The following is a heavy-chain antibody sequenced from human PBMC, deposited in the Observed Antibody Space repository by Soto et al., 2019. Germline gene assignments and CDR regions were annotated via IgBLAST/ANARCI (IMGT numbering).Heavy chain of an antibody. J-gene: IGHJ4*02. D-gene: IGHD6-19*01. CDR1: GTVRGYT. CDR3: ARDLLVDSSGCSEF. Sequence: GTVRGYTMGGVLQANGQGLEWMGRIIPILGIANYAQKFQGRVTITADKSTSTAYMELSSLRSEDTALYYCARDLLVDSSGCSEFWVQGTLVTVSS. CDR2: IIPILGIA. V-gene: IGHV1-69*04.